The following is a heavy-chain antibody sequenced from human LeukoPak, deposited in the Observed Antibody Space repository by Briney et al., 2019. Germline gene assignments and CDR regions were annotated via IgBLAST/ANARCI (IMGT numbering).Heavy chain of an antibody. Sequence: GGSLRLSCTVSGFSVSTSGMSWVRQAQGKGLQTISAISVEGESAYYADSVKGRFTISRDNSKNTLYLQVNSLRVEDTAVYFCAQGYGNGWYPHWGQGSLVSVSS. V-gene: IGHV3-23*01. CDR1: GFSVSTSG. CDR2: ISVEGESA. CDR3: AQGYGNGWYPH. J-gene: IGHJ4*02. D-gene: IGHD6-19*01.